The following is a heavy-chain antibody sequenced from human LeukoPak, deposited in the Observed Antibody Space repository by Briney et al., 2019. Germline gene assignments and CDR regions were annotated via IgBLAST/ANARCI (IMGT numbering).Heavy chain of an antibody. V-gene: IGHV4-61*01. D-gene: IGHD3-3*01. CDR1: GYSISSGYY. J-gene: IGHJ5*02. Sequence: KPSETLSLTCTVSGYSISSGYYWGWIRQPPGKGLEWIGYIYYSGSTNYNPSLKSRVTISVDTSKNQFFLKMTSVTAADTAVYYCARDFWSAGVPRFDPWGQGTLVTVSS. CDR3: ARDFWSAGVPRFDP. CDR2: IYYSGST.